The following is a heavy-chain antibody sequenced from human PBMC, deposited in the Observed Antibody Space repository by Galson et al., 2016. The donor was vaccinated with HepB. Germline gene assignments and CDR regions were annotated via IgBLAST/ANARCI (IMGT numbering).Heavy chain of an antibody. Sequence: SLRLSCAASGFTFSSYSMIWVCQTPGKGLEWVSYIGSSGPVYYADSLQGRFTISRDNAKKLLYLQMNSLRDEDTAVYYCARDFDGSFPNLDFWGQGTLVTVSS. V-gene: IGHV3-48*02. J-gene: IGHJ4*02. D-gene: IGHD5-24*01. CDR1: GFTFSSYS. CDR2: IGSSGPV. CDR3: ARDFDGSFPNLDF.